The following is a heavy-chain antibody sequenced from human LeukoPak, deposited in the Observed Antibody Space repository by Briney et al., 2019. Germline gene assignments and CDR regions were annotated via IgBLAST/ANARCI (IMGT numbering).Heavy chain of an antibody. Sequence: PGGSLRLSCAASGFTVSSNYMSWVRQAPGKGLEWVSVIYSGGSTYYADSVKGRFTISRDNSKNTLYLQMNSLRAEDTAVYYCAKDAVLLWFGELSPPYFDYWGQGTLVTVSS. CDR1: GFTVSSNY. V-gene: IGHV3-53*01. D-gene: IGHD3-10*01. CDR3: AKDAVLLWFGELSPPYFDY. J-gene: IGHJ4*02. CDR2: IYSGGST.